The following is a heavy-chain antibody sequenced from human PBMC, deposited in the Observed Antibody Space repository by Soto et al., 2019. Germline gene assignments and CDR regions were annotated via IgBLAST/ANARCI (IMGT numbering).Heavy chain of an antibody. CDR1: GFNFGNYA. CDR3: TRYYYESSGYYVY. Sequence: GGSLRLSCTGSGFNFGNYALSWVRQAPGKGPEWVGFIRSEAYGGTTDYAASVKGRFIISRDDSKSIAYLEINSLQADDTAVYYCTRYYYESSGYYVYWGQGTLVTVSS. V-gene: IGHV3-49*04. D-gene: IGHD3-22*01. CDR2: IRSEAYGGTT. J-gene: IGHJ4*02.